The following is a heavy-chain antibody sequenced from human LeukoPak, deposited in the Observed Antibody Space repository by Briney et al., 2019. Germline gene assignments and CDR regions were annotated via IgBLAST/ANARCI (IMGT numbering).Heavy chain of an antibody. D-gene: IGHD3-9*01. CDR1: GFTFSSYG. Sequence: PGGSLRLSCAASGFTFSSYGMHWVRQAPGKGLEWVAFIRYDGSNKYYADSVKGRFTISRDNSKNTLYLQMNSLRAEDTAVYYCARTDWFEYYFDYWGQGTLVTVSS. CDR2: IRYDGSNK. CDR3: ARTDWFEYYFDY. V-gene: IGHV3-30*02. J-gene: IGHJ4*02.